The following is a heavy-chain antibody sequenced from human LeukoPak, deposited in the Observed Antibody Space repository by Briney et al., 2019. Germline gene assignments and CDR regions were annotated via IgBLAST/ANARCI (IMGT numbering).Heavy chain of an antibody. V-gene: IGHV4-31*03. Sequence: SETLSLTCTVSGGSISSGGYYWSWIRQHPGKGLEWIGYIYYSGSTYYNPSLKSRVTISVDTSKNQFSLKLSSVTAADTAVYYCAKGMDSSSWRPFDYWGQGTLVTVSS. J-gene: IGHJ4*02. D-gene: IGHD2-2*01. CDR1: GGSISSGGYY. CDR3: AKGMDSSSWRPFDY. CDR2: IYYSGST.